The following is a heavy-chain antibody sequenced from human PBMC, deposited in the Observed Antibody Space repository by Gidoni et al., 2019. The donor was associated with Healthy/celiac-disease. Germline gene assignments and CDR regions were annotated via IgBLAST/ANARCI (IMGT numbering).Heavy chain of an antibody. CDR1: GFTFSSYA. V-gene: IGHV3-30-3*01. D-gene: IGHD5-12*01. CDR3: ARDVPISYDSPPTLDY. CDR2: ISYDGSNK. Sequence: QVQLVESGGGVVQPGRSLRLSCAASGFTFSSYAMHWVRQAPGKGLEWVAVISYDGSNKYYADSVKGRFTISRDNSKNTLYLQMNSLRAEDTAVYYCARDVPISYDSPPTLDYWGQGTLVTVSS. J-gene: IGHJ4*02.